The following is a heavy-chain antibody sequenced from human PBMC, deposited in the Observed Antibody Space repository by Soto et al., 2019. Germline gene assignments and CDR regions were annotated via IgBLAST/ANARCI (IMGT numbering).Heavy chain of an antibody. D-gene: IGHD6-13*01. V-gene: IGHV3-33*08. J-gene: IGHJ6*02. CDR3: AREEAAAGPLSYYYGMDV. CDR2: IWYDGSNK. CDR1: GFTFSSYG. Sequence: GGSLRLSCAASGFTFSSYGMHWVRQAPGKGLEWVAVIWYDGSNKYYADSVKGRFTISRDNSKNTLYLQMNSLRAEDTAVYYFAREEAAAGPLSYYYGMDVWGQGTTVTVSS.